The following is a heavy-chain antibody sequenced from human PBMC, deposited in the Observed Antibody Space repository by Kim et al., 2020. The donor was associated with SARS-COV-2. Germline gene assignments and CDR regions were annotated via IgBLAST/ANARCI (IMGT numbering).Heavy chain of an antibody. V-gene: IGHV3-9*01. J-gene: IGHJ6*03. CDR1: GFILGDYA. Sequence: GGSLRLSCAASGFILGDYAMHWVRQAPGKGLEWVLGISWNGGVIGYAGSVKGRFTVSRENPTNSLYLEMNSLRADDTARYYCVRGSRFPASVPTYYYMDVWGKGTTVTVSS. CDR3: VRGSRFPASVPTYYYMDV. CDR2: ISWNGGVI. D-gene: IGHD2-2*01.